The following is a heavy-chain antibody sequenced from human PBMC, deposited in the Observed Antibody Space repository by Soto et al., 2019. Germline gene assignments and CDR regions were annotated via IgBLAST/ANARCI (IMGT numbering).Heavy chain of an antibody. CDR1: GYTFTSYG. D-gene: IGHD6-6*01. CDR2: ISAYNGNT. CDR3: ASITISIAARYYGMDV. Sequence: ASVKVSCKASGYTFTSYGISWVRQAPGQGLEWMGWISAYNGNTNYAQKLQGRVTMTTDTSTSTAYMELRSLRSDDTAVYYCASITISIAARYYGMDVWGQGTTVTVSS. J-gene: IGHJ6*02. V-gene: IGHV1-18*01.